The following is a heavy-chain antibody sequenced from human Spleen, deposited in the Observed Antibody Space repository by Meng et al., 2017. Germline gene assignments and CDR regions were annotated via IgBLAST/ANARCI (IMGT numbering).Heavy chain of an antibody. V-gene: IGHV1-2*06. J-gene: IGHJ4*02. CDR2: IDPNSGVT. Sequence: GRLVQSGAEVNNPGAPVTVSLTPSGYTFTASHIHWLRQAPGQGLDWMGRIDPNSGVTEYAQKFQGRVTVTGDTSISTAYMELSGLRSDDTAMYYCARDEDISAAGKLFGDYWGQGTLVTVSS. D-gene: IGHD6-25*01. CDR1: GYTFTASH. CDR3: ARDEDISAAGKLFGDY.